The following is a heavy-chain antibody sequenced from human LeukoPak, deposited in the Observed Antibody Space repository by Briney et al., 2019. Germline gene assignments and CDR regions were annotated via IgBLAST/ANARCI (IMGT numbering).Heavy chain of an antibody. Sequence: SQTLSLTCTVSGGSLSSGGYYWGWGRQHPGRGVEWGGYIYYSGSTYYNPSLKSRVTISVDTSKNQFSLKLTSVTAADTAVYYCARALTTLHYYYYYGMDVWGQGTTVTVSS. CDR2: IYYSGST. V-gene: IGHV4-31*03. D-gene: IGHD4-17*01. CDR3: ARALTTLHYYYYYGMDV. J-gene: IGHJ6*02. CDR1: GGSLSSGGYY.